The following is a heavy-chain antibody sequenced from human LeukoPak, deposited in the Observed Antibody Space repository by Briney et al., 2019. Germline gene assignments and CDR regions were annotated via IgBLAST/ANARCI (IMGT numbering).Heavy chain of an antibody. CDR1: GGSLSSYY. J-gene: IGHJ4*02. V-gene: IGHV4-59*08. Sequence: SETLSLTCTVSGGSLSSYYWSWIRQPPGKGLEWIGYIYYSGSTNYNPSLKSRGTISVDPSKNQFSLMLSSVTAADTAVYYCASSTSSGRDYWGQGTLVTVSS. D-gene: IGHD6-19*01. CDR3: ASSTSSGRDY. CDR2: IYYSGST.